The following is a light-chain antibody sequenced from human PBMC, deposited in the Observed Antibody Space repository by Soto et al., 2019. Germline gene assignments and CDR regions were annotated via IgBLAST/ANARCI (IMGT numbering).Light chain of an antibody. J-gene: IGKJ1*01. Sequence: EIVLTQSPATLSSFPGDRVTLSCRASQYINTSLAWYQHKPGQAPRLLIYLASNRAAGVPARFSGSGSGTDFTLTISDVEPEDFAVYYCHQRQSWPRTFGQGTKVDIK. V-gene: IGKV3-11*01. CDR2: LAS. CDR1: QYINTS. CDR3: HQRQSWPRT.